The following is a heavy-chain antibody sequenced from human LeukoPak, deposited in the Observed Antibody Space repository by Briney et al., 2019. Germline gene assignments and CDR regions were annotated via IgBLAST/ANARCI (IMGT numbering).Heavy chain of an antibody. CDR2: ISAYNGNT. J-gene: IGHJ6*02. CDR1: GYTFTSYA. D-gene: IGHD6-19*01. CDR3: ARDRAVAGPNYYYYYGMDV. Sequence: ASVKVSCKASGYTFTSYAMHWVRQAPGQRLEWMGWISAYNGNTNYAQKLQGRVTMTTDTSTSTAYMELRSLRSDDTAVYYCARDRAVAGPNYYYYYGMDVWGQGTTVTVSS. V-gene: IGHV1-18*01.